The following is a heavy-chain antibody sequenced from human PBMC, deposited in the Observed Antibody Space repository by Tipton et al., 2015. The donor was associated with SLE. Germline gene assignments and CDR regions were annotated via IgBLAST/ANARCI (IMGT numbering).Heavy chain of an antibody. CDR1: GFTFSSYA. J-gene: IGHJ1*01. Sequence: LRLSCAASGFTFSSYAMSWVRQAPGKGLEWIGEINHSGSTYYNPSLKSRVTISVDTSKNQFSLKLSSVTAADTAVYYCARDLPDTAEYFQHWGQGTLVTVSS. D-gene: IGHD3-9*01. CDR2: INHSGST. CDR3: ARDLPDTAEYFQH. V-gene: IGHV4-34*01.